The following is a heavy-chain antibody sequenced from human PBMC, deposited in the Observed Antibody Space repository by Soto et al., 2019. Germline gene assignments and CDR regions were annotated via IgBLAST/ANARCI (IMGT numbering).Heavy chain of an antibody. Sequence: EVQLLESGGDLVQPGGSLRLSCVASGFTFGSRAMSWVRQAPGKGLEWVANIKQDGSEKYYVDSVKGRFTISRDNAKNSLYLQMNSLRAEDTAVYYCAREDIVVVVAATILDYWGQGTLVTVSS. J-gene: IGHJ4*02. CDR3: AREDIVVVVAATILDY. CDR2: IKQDGSEK. D-gene: IGHD2-15*01. CDR1: GFTFGSRA. V-gene: IGHV3-7*01.